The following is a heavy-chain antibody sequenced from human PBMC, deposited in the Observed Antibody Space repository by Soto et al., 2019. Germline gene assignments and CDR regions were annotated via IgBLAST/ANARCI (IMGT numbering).Heavy chain of an antibody. CDR1: GDFISSGDYC. CDR2: IYYTRRT. D-gene: IGHD3-22*01. CDR3: TRQVTTSQGLSGLNGCDR. Sequence: QLQLQESGPGLVRPSETLSLTCTVSGDFISSGDYCCAWLRQSPGKGLEWIGSIYYTRRTYHSPSLKSRVTMSVDMSNYPFSLKLSSVTAAYTAVYYCTRQVTTSQGLSGLNGCDRWGQGSLVSVSS. J-gene: IGHJ5*02. V-gene: IGHV4-39*01.